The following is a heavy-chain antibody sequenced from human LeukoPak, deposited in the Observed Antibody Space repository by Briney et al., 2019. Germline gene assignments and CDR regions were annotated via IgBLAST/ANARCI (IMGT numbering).Heavy chain of an antibody. J-gene: IGHJ5*02. V-gene: IGHV3-21*01. CDR1: GFTFSMFS. CDR3: ARDLHYYGSGP. CDR2: ISGTSSYM. Sequence: PGGSLRLSCTASGFTFSMFSMNWVRQAPGKGLDWVSGISGTSSYMYYGDSVKGRFTVSRDNAKNSLYLQMESLRVEDTAVYYCARDLHYYGSGPWGQGTLVTVSS. D-gene: IGHD3-10*01.